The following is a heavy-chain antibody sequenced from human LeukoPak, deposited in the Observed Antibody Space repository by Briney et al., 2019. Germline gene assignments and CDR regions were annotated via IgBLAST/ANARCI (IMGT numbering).Heavy chain of an antibody. V-gene: IGHV1-2*02. CDR1: GFGFTGYY. CDR3: AGGALWV. J-gene: IGHJ4*02. CDR2: INPKSGGT. Sequence: ASVTVSCKAYGFGFTGYYFHWVRQAPGQGLEWMGWINPKSGGTNYAQKFQGRVTMTRDMSTSTVYMELSSLRSEDTAVYYCAGGALWVWGQGTLVTVSS. D-gene: IGHD1-26*01.